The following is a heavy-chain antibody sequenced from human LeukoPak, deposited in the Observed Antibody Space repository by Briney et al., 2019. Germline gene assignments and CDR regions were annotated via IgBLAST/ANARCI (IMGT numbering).Heavy chain of an antibody. V-gene: IGHV3-74*01. CDR2: INSDGSWT. Sequence: GGSLRLSCAASGNYWMHWVRQVPGKGLVWVSHINSDGSWTSYADSVKGRFTISKDNAKNAVYLQMNSLRAEDTAVYYCVSFYETYWGRGTLVTVSS. J-gene: IGHJ4*02. CDR3: VSFYETY. CDR1: GNYW. D-gene: IGHD2/OR15-2a*01.